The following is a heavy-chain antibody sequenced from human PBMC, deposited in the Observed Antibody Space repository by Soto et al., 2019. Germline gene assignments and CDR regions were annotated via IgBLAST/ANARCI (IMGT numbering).Heavy chain of an antibody. Sequence: EVQLVQSGAEVKKPGESLKISCKGSADSFSSHWIGWVRQMPGKGLEWMGVIDPADSDTRYSASFQGQVTISADKAINTAYLKWSSLKASDTAMYYCARSYSWGWPEAFEIWGQGTMITVSS. D-gene: IGHD1-26*01. CDR1: ADSFSSHW. CDR2: IDPADSDT. J-gene: IGHJ3*02. V-gene: IGHV5-51*01. CDR3: ARSYSWGWPEAFEI.